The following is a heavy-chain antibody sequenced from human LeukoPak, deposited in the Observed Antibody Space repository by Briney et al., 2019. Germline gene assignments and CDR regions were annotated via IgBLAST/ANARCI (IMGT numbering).Heavy chain of an antibody. CDR1: GFTFSSYA. CDR2: ISYDGSNR. CDR3: VLDTAISY. Sequence: GRSLRLSCAASGFTFSSYAMHWVRQAPGKGLEWVAVISYDGSNRYYADSVKGRFTISRDNSKNTLYLQMSSLRAEDTAVYYCVLDTAISYWGQGTLVTVSS. D-gene: IGHD5-18*01. J-gene: IGHJ4*02. V-gene: IGHV3-30*15.